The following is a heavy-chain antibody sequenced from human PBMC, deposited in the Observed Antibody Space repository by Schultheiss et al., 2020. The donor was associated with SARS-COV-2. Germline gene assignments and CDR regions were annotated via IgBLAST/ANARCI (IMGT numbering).Heavy chain of an antibody. J-gene: IGHJ4*02. CDR3: ARGPVAGQGAVVPAAPSDY. Sequence: ASVKVSCKASGYTFTSYDINWVRQATGQGLEWMGWMNPNSGNTGYAQKFQGRVTMTRNTSISTAYMELSSLRSEDTAVYYCARGPVAGQGAVVPAAPSDYWGQGTLGTVAS. D-gene: IGHD2-2*01. CDR1: GYTFTSYD. V-gene: IGHV1-8*01. CDR2: MNPNSGNT.